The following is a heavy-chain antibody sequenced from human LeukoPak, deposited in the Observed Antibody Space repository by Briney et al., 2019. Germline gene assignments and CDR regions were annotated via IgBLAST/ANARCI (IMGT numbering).Heavy chain of an antibody. J-gene: IGHJ4*02. V-gene: IGHV1-3*01. D-gene: IGHD4-17*01. CDR2: INAGNGNT. CDR3: ARDLLLYGDLAAATLYYFDY. Sequence: GASVKVSCKASGYTFTSYAMHWVRQAPGQRLEWMGWINAGNGNTKYSQKFQGRVTITRDTSASTAYMELSSLRSEDTAVYYCARDLLLYGDLAAATLYYFDYWGQGTLVTVSS. CDR1: GYTFTSYA.